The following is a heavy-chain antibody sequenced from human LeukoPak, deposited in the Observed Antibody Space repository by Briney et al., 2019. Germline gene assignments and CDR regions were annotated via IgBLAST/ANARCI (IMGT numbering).Heavy chain of an antibody. J-gene: IGHJ2*01. V-gene: IGHV4-4*02. CDR1: GGSISSSNW. Sequence: PSETLSLTCAVSGGSISSSNWWSWVRQPPRKGLEWIGEIYHSGSTNYNPSLRSRVTISVDKSKSQFSLKLSSVTAADTAVYYCARVAVASCWYFDLWGRGTLVTVSS. CDR3: ARVAVASCWYFDL. D-gene: IGHD6-19*01. CDR2: IYHSGST.